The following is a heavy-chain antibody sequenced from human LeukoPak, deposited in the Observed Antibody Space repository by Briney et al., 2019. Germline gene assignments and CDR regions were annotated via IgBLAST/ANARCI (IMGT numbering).Heavy chain of an antibody. CDR1: GFPFDDYA. CDR2: ISWSSGII. D-gene: IGHD3-22*01. Sequence: GGSLRLSCAASGFPFDDYAMHWVRRAPGKGLEWVSGISWSSGIIGDAACVKGRFTISRDNAKNSLYLQMNSLRAEDTALYYCAKGPLDYYESTGRIDFWGQGTLVTVSS. V-gene: IGHV3-9*01. J-gene: IGHJ4*02. CDR3: AKGPLDYYESTGRIDF.